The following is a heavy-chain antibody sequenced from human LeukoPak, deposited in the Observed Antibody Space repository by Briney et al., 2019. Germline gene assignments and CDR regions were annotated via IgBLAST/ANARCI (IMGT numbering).Heavy chain of an antibody. J-gene: IGHJ4*02. CDR1: GFTFSSYW. CDR3: GRESGRSGWTDN. V-gene: IGHV3-74*01. Sequence: WGSLRLSCAASGFTFSSYWMHWVRQAPGKGLVWVSRINSDGRITDYADSVKGRFTIATDNAKNTVYVQMNSLRADDTAVYYCGRESGRSGWTDNWGQGTLVTVSS. D-gene: IGHD6-19*01. CDR2: INSDGRIT.